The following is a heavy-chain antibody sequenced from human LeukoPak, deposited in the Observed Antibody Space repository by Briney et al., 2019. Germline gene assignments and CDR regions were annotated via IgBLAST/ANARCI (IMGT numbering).Heavy chain of an antibody. CDR2: INTDNGDT. V-gene: IGHV1-2*02. CDR3: ASRPGCNYAYGY. D-gene: IGHD5-18*01. CDR1: GYTITGYY. Sequence: GASVKVSCKASGYTITGYYLHWVRQAPGQGLEWMGWINTDNGDTNYAQNFRGRVTMTRDTSISTAYMELSSLRPDDTAVYYCASRPGCNYAYGYWGQGALVTVSS. J-gene: IGHJ4*02.